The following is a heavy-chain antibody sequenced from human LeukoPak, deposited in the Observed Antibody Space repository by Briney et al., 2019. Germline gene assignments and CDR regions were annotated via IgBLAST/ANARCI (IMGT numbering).Heavy chain of an antibody. CDR3: AREQNYYDSSGPLGI. Sequence: SQTLSLTCTVSGASISSGTYYWSWIRQPPGKGLEWIGYIYHSGNTYYSPSLKSRVTLSVDRSKNQFSLKLSSVTAADTAVYYCAREQNYYDSSGPLGIWGQGTMVTVSS. V-gene: IGHV4-30-2*01. J-gene: IGHJ3*02. CDR2: IYHSGNT. D-gene: IGHD3-22*01. CDR1: GASISSGTYY.